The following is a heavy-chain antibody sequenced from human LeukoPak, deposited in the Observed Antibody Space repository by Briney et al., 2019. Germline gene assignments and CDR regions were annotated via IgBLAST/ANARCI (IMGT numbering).Heavy chain of an antibody. J-gene: IGHJ4*02. CDR1: GFTVSSNY. V-gene: IGHV3-53*01. CDR2: IYSGGST. Sequence: PGGSLRLSCAASGFTVSSNYMNWVRQAPGKGLEWVSLIYSGGSTYYADSVKGRFTISRDNSKNTLYLQMNSLRAEDTAVYYCAKGHTVAGRYYFDYWGQGTLVTVSS. D-gene: IGHD6-19*01. CDR3: AKGHTVAGRYYFDY.